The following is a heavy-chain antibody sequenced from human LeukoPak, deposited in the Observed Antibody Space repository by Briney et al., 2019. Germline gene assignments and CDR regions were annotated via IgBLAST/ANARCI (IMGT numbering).Heavy chain of an antibody. V-gene: IGHV3-23*01. D-gene: IGHD6-13*01. CDR1: GFTSSSYA. CDR3: ARVSGYSSTWYWFDP. Sequence: GGSLRLSCAASGFTSSSYAMSWVRQAPGKGLEWVSGISGSGGSTYYADSVKGRFTISRDNSKNTFYLQMNSLRADDTAVYYCARVSGYSSTWYWFDPWGQGTLVTVSS. CDR2: ISGSGGST. J-gene: IGHJ5*02.